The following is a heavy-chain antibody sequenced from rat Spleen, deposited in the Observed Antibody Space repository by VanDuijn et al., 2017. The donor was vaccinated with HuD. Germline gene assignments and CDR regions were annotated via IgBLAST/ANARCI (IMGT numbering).Heavy chain of an antibody. CDR3: ARLGYYYSSYVMDA. J-gene: IGHJ4*01. D-gene: IGHD1-2*01. CDR1: GYSIPTNY. V-gene: IGHV3-1*01. Sequence: ELQLQESGPGLVTTSPSLSLTCSVTGYSIPTNYWGWIRRLQVNKRNGMGYNSYSGSTSYNPSIKSRISITRNTSKNQYFLQLNSVTTEDTATYYCARLGYYYSSYVMDAWGQGASVTVSS. CDR2: NSYSGST.